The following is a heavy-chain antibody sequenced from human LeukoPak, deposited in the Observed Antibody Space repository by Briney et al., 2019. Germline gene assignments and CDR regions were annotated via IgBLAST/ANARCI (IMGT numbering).Heavy chain of an antibody. J-gene: IGHJ4*02. V-gene: IGHV3-48*03. CDR3: ARRSAYGFDY. Sequence: PGGSLRLSCAASGFTFSSYEVNWVRQAPGKGLELISYISSSGSTIYYADSVKGRFTISRDNAKNSLYLQMNSLRAEDTTLYYCARRSAYGFDYWDQGTLVTVSS. CDR2: ISSSGSTI. CDR1: GFTFSSYE. D-gene: IGHD5-12*01.